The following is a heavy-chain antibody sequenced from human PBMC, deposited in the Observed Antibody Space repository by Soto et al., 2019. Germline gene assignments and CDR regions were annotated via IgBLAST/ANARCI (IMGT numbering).Heavy chain of an antibody. J-gene: IGHJ4*02. CDR2: ISSSTI. V-gene: IGHV3-48*02. CDR1: GFTFSSYS. D-gene: IGHD1-26*01. Sequence: GGSLRLSCAASGFTFSSYSMNWVRQAPGKGLEWVSYISSSTIYYADSVKGRFTISRDNAKNSLYLQMNSLRDEDTAVYYCARGSYSGSYAADYWGQGTLVTVSS. CDR3: ARGSYSGSYAADY.